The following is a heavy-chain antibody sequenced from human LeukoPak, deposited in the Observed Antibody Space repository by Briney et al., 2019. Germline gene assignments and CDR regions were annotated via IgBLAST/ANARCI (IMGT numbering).Heavy chain of an antibody. J-gene: IGHJ4*02. D-gene: IGHD3-10*01. Sequence: SGGSLRLSCAASGFTFSNYWISWVRQAPGKGLEWVANIKKDGSEKKYVDSVKGRFTISRDNAKNSLYLQMNSLRAEDTAVYYCARDYYGSGSYYNRGFDYWGQGTLVTVSS. CDR3: ARDYYGSGSYYNRGFDY. CDR1: GFTFSNYW. CDR2: IKKDGSEK. V-gene: IGHV3-7*03.